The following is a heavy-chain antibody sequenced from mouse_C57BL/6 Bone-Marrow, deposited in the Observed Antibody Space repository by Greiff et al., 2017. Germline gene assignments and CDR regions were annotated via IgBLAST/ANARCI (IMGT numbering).Heavy chain of an antibody. D-gene: IGHD1-1*01. CDR3: ASSSVVATNAMDY. Sequence: QVQLQQPGAELVRPGSSVKLSCKASGYTFTSYWMHWVKQRPGQGLEWIGMIHPNSGSTNYNEKFKSKATLTVDKSSTTAYMQLSSLTSEDSAVSYFASSSVVATNAMDYWGQGTSVTVSS. V-gene: IGHV1-64*01. CDR2: IHPNSGST. J-gene: IGHJ4*01. CDR1: GYTFTSYW.